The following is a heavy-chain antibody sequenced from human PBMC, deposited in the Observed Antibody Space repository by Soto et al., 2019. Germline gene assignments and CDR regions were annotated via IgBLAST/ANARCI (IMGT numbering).Heavy chain of an antibody. V-gene: IGHV4-34*01. CDR2: INHSGST. CDR1: GGSFSGYY. J-gene: IGHJ6*03. D-gene: IGHD3-10*01. CDR3: ARGYFVSGSYYYYMDV. Sequence: SETLSLTCAVYGGSFSGYYWSWIRQPPGKGLEWIGEINHSGSTNYNSSLKSRVTISVDTSKNQFSLKLSSVTAADTAVYYCARGYFVSGSYYYYMDVWGKGPTFTFSS.